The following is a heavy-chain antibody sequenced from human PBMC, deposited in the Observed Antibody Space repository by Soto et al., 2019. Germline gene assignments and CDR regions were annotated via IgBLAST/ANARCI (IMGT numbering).Heavy chain of an antibody. V-gene: IGHV3-48*03. CDR2: IHPGGQTI. J-gene: IGHJ4*02. Sequence: PGGSLRLSCAASGFTFSSSEMYWVRQAPGKGLEWISYIHPGGQTIFYAESVKGRFTISRDNSKNTLYLQMNSLRAEDTAVYYCAREGDSSGYSLYFDYWGQGTLVTVSS. CDR3: AREGDSSGYSLYFDY. CDR1: GFTFSSSE. D-gene: IGHD3-22*01.